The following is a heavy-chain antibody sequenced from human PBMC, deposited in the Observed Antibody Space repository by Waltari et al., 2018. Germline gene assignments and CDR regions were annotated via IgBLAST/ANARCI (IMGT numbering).Heavy chain of an antibody. V-gene: IGHV3-64D*08. D-gene: IGHD2-21*02. CDR2: ISSNGGST. CDR1: GFTFSSYA. CDR3: VKDEMVGVTAHLDY. Sequence: GFTFSSYAMHWVRQAPGKGLEYVSAISSNGGSTYYADSVKGRFTISRDNSKNTLYLQMSSLRAEDTAVYYCVKDEMVGVTAHLDYWGQGTLVTVSS. J-gene: IGHJ4*02.